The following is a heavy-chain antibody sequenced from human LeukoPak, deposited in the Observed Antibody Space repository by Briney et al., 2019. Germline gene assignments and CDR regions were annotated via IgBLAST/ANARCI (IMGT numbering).Heavy chain of an antibody. J-gene: IGHJ4*02. Sequence: SETLSLTCTASGGSMSSYYWSWIRQPPGKGLEWIGYIYYSGTTDYNPSLKSRVTISVDTSNNQFSLKVSSVTAADTAVYYCARSSGGYRSFDYWGQGTLVPVSS. CDR1: GGSMSSYY. CDR3: ARSSGGYRSFDY. V-gene: IGHV4-59*01. D-gene: IGHD1-26*01. CDR2: IYYSGTT.